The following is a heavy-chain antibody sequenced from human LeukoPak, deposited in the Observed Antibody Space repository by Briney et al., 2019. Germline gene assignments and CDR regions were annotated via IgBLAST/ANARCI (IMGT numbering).Heavy chain of an antibody. Sequence: SVKVSCKASGGTFSSYAISWVRQAPGQGLEWMGRIIPILGIANYAQKFQGRVTITADKSTSTAYMELSSLKSEDTAVYYCARGPNYYDSSGYRPLDYYYMDVWGKGTTVTVSS. J-gene: IGHJ6*03. CDR3: ARGPNYYDSSGYRPLDYYYMDV. CDR2: IIPILGIA. V-gene: IGHV1-69*04. D-gene: IGHD3-22*01. CDR1: GGTFSSYA.